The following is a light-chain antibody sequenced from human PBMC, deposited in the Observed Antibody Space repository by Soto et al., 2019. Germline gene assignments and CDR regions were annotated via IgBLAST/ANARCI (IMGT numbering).Light chain of an antibody. CDR2: GAS. J-gene: IGKJ1*01. CDR1: QSVNNNF. V-gene: IGKV3-20*01. Sequence: EIVLTQSPGTLSLSPGERATLSCRASQSVNNNFLAWYQQKPGQAPRLLIYGASSRATGIPDRFSGRGSGTDFTLTISRLEPGDFAMYYCQQYDSLPRTFGQWTKVEVK. CDR3: QQYDSLPRT.